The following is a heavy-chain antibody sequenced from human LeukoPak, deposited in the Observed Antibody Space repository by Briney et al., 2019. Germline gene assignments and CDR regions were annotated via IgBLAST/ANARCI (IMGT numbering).Heavy chain of an antibody. J-gene: IGHJ4*02. CDR1: GFTFSSHW. CDR2: INSDGSST. Sequence: GGSLRLSCAASGFTFSSHWMHWFRQAPGEGLVWVSRINSDGSSTSYADSVKGRFTISRDNAKNTLYLQMNSLSAEDTAVYYCARGLSSGWVWGQGTLVTVSS. CDR3: ARGLSSGWV. V-gene: IGHV3-74*01. D-gene: IGHD6-19*01.